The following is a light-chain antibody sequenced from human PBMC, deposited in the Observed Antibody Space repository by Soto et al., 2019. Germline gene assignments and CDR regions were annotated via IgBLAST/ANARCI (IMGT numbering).Light chain of an antibody. CDR1: QSVGSW. J-gene: IGKJ1*01. CDR3: QQYESHSEA. CDR2: DGS. V-gene: IGKV1-5*01. Sequence: DIQLTQSPSTLSASVGDRVSITCWASQSVGSWLAWHQKKPGKAPKLLIFDGSYLESGVPSRFSGGGSGTEFTLTISDLQPDDSATYYCQQYESHSEAFGQGTKVDIK.